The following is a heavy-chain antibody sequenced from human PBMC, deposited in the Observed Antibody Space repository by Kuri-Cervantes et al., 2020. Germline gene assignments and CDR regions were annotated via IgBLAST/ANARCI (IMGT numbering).Heavy chain of an antibody. Sequence: GESLKISCSGSGFTFSDYAIHWVRQAPGKGLEWVAVIAYDGTNIYYVDSVKGRFTISRDKDTLYLQMNSLRGEDTAVYYCARIDSYGDYWGQGTLVTVSS. J-gene: IGHJ4*02. CDR2: IAYDGTNI. CDR3: ARIDSYGDY. CDR1: GFTFSDYA. D-gene: IGHD5-18*01. V-gene: IGHV3-30*07.